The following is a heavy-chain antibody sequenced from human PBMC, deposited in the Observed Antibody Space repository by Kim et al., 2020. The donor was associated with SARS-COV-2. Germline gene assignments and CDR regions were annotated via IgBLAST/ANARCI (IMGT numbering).Heavy chain of an antibody. D-gene: IGHD3-10*01. J-gene: IGHJ6*03. Sequence: GGSLRLSCAASGFSFSNYAMNWVRQAPGKGLEWVSSVSSNSGNTYYADSVKGRFTISRDNPQNTLYLQMNSLRAEDTAVYYCAKSMAGDSYGWG. CDR1: GFSFSNYA. V-gene: IGHV3-23*01. CDR3: AKSMAGDSYG. CDR2: VSSNSGNT.